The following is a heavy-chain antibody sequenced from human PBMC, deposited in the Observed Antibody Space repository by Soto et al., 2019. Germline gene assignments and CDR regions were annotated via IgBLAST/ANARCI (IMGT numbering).Heavy chain of an antibody. CDR1: GFTFSSYG. CDR2: ISDDGSNK. Sequence: GGSLRLSCAASGFTFSSYGMHWVRQAPGKGLEWVAVISDDGSNKYYADSVKGRFTISRDNSKNTLYLQMNSLRAEDTAVYYCAEDCSGGSRYGYWGQGTLVTVSS. CDR3: AEDCSGGSRYGY. D-gene: IGHD2-15*01. V-gene: IGHV3-30*18. J-gene: IGHJ4*02.